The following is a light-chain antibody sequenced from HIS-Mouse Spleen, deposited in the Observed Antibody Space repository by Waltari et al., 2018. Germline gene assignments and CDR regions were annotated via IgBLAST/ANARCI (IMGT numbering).Light chain of an antibody. Sequence: QSALTQPRSVSGSPGHSVTISCTGTSSDVGGYNYVSWYQQHPGKAPKLMIYDVSKRPSGVPYRFSGSKSGNTASLTISGLQAEDEADYYCCSYAGSYTGVFGTGTKVTVL. CDR2: DVS. V-gene: IGLV2-11*01. J-gene: IGLJ1*01. CDR1: SSDVGGYNY. CDR3: CSYAGSYTGV.